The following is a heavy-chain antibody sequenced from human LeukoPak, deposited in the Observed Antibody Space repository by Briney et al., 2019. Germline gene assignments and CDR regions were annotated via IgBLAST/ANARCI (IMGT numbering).Heavy chain of an antibody. CDR3: ARDVGGSLDY. J-gene: IGHJ4*02. D-gene: IGHD1-26*01. CDR1: GFTFSTYW. Sequence: GGSLRLSCAASGFTFSTYWMAWVRQAPGKGLEWVSNIKEDESAKHQADSVKGRFTISRDNAQNSVYLQMSSLRGEDTAVYYCARDVGGSLDYWGQGTLVTVP. V-gene: IGHV3-7*01. CDR2: IKEDESAK.